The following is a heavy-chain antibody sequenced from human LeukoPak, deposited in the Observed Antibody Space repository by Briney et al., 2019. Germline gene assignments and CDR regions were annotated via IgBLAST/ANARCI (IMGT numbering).Heavy chain of an antibody. CDR1: EYTFTSYW. Sequence: GGSLQISCEGSEYTFTSYWIGWVRRVPGKGLEWMGIIYPGDSDTRYSRSFEGQVTISADKSISTAYLQWSSLKASDTAMYYCARLNGDYGRGGMDVWGQGTTVTVSS. CDR3: ARLNGDYGRGGMDV. D-gene: IGHD4-17*01. CDR2: IYPGDSDT. J-gene: IGHJ6*02. V-gene: IGHV5-51*01.